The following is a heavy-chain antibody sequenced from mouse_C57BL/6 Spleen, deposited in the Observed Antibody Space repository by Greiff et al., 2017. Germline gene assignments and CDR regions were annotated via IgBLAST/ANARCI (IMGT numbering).Heavy chain of an antibody. CDR1: GYTFTDYN. CDR3: ARRDYYGSSYFWFAY. CDR2: INPNNGGT. V-gene: IGHV1-18*01. J-gene: IGHJ3*01. D-gene: IGHD1-1*01. Sequence: EVQLQESGPELVKPGASVKIPCKASGYTFTDYNMDWVKQSHGKSLEWIGDINPNNGGTIYNQKFKGKATLTVDKSTSTAYMELRSLTSEDTAVYYCARRDYYGSSYFWFAYWGQGTLVTVSA.